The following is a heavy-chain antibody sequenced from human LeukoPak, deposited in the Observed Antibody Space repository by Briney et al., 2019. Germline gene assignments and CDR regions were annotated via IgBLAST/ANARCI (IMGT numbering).Heavy chain of an antibody. D-gene: IGHD5-12*01. CDR1: GYTFTGYY. J-gene: IGHJ4*02. Sequence: ASVKVSCKASGYTFTGYYMHWVRQAPGQGLEWMGWINPNSGGTNYAQKFQGRVTMTRDTSISTAYMELSRLRSDDTAVYYCARDKSPQWLRLQGGPFDYWGQGTLVTVSS. V-gene: IGHV1-2*02. CDR3: ARDKSPQWLRLQGGPFDY. CDR2: INPNSGGT.